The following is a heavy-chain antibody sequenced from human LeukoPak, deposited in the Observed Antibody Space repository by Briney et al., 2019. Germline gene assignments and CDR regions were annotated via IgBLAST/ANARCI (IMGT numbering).Heavy chain of an antibody. D-gene: IGHD5-12*01. Sequence: GGSLRLSCVASGFTFSDYAMNWVRQAPGKGLEWVSAISGSGGSTYYADSVKGRFTISRDNSKNTLYLQMNSLRAEDTAVYYWAKGVDPYYYYYMDVWGKGTTVTVSS. V-gene: IGHV3-23*01. CDR3: AKGVDPYYYYYMDV. CDR2: ISGSGGST. CDR1: GFTFSDYA. J-gene: IGHJ6*03.